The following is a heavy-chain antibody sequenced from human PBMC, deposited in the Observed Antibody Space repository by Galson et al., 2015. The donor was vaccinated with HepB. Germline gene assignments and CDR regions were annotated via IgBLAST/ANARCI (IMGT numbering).Heavy chain of an antibody. CDR1: GFTFNTYD. CDR3: RPDSTGYYYVFDY. CDR2: ISSCSGGST. J-gene: IGHJ4*02. Sequence: SLRLSCAASGFTFNTYDMSWVRQAPGKGLQWVSGISSCSGGSTYYADSVKGRFTISRDNSKNTLYLQMNSLRAEDTAIYYCRPDSTGYYYVFDYWGQGSLVTVSS. V-gene: IGHV3-23*01. D-gene: IGHD3-22*01.